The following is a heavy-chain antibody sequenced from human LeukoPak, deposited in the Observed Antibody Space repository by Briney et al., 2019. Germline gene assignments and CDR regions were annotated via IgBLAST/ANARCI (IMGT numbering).Heavy chain of an antibody. V-gene: IGHV4-34*01. CDR3: ARGHRWARLDY. CDR1: GGSFSGYY. CDR2: INHSGST. J-gene: IGHJ4*02. Sequence: SETLSLTCAVYGGSFSGYYWSWIRQPPGKGLEWIGEINHSGSTNYNPSLKSRVTISVDTSKNQFSLKLNSVTAADTAVYYCARGHRWARLDYWGQGTLVTVSS. D-gene: IGHD4-23*01.